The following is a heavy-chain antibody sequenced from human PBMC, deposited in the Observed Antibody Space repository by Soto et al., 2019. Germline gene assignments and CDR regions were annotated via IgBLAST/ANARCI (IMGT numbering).Heavy chain of an antibody. J-gene: IGHJ5*01. D-gene: IGHD2-15*01. CDR2: MTLNGKIP. Sequence: EVHLVDSGGGWAQPGRSLRLSYAASGFTFDDFAMHWVRLVPGNGLECVSCMTLNGKIPGYAASVQGRFIISRDNAKNALYRQMNSRRREDTALYYCAKGGPDALCGGGRCYVESWGKGRKVTVSS. CDR3: AKGGPDALCGGGRCYVES. V-gene: IGHV3-9*01. CDR1: GFTFDDFA.